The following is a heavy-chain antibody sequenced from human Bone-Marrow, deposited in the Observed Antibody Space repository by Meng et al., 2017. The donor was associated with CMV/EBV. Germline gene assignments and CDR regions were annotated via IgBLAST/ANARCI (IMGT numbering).Heavy chain of an antibody. D-gene: IGHD1-1*01. CDR2: ISSSGSTL. V-gene: IGHV3-48*03. CDR3: ARNGQKTGTPSNY. Sequence: WGSLRLSCAASGFTFSGYEMNWVRQAPGKGLEWVSYISSSGSTLYYADSVKGRFTISRDNAKNSLYLQMNSLRAEDTAVYYCARNGQKTGTPSNYWGQGTLVTVSS. CDR1: GFTFSGYE. J-gene: IGHJ4*02.